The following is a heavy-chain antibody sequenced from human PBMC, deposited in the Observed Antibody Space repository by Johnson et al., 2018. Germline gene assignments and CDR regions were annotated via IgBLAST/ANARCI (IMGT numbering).Heavy chain of an antibody. CDR2: IYYSGST. Sequence: QVQLQESGPGLVKXSETXSLXCTVSGGSISSSSYYWGWIRQPPGKGLEWIGSIYYSGSTYYNPSLKSRVTISVDTSKNQFSLKLSSVTAAATAVYYFARGLWDSSGYSSTDAFDIWGQGTMVTVSS. V-gene: IGHV4-39*01. CDR1: GGSISSSSYY. CDR3: ARGLWDSSGYSSTDAFDI. D-gene: IGHD3-22*01. J-gene: IGHJ3*02.